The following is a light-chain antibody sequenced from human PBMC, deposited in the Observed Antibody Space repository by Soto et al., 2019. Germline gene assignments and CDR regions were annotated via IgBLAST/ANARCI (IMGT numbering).Light chain of an antibody. CDR1: QDINDW. CDR3: QQSYSTPWT. CDR2: DAS. Sequence: DIQMTQSPSTLSASVGDRVTITCRASQDINDWLAWYQQKPGNAPKFLIYDASTLESGVPSRFSGSGSGTEFTLTISSLQPNDSATYYCQQSYSTPWTFGQGTKVDIK. V-gene: IGKV1-5*01. J-gene: IGKJ1*01.